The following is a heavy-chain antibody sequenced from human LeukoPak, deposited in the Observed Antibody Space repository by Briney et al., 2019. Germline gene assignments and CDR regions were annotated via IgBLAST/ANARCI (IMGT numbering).Heavy chain of an antibody. Sequence: SETLSLTCTVSGGSISSYYWSWIRQPAGKGLEWIGRIYISGSGSTNYNPSLKSRVTMSVDTSKNQFSLKLSSVTAEDTAVYYCTSELLYSSSSGYYYYMDVWGKGTTVTVSS. CDR2: IYISGSGST. J-gene: IGHJ6*03. D-gene: IGHD6-6*01. V-gene: IGHV4-4*07. CDR3: TSELLYSSSSGYYYYMDV. CDR1: GGSISSYY.